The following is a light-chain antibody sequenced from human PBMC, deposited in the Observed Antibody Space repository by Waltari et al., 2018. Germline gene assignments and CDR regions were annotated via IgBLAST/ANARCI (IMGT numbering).Light chain of an antibody. J-gene: IGLJ1*01. CDR3: QTWGTGILV. V-gene: IGLV4-69*01. CDR2: LTSDGSH. CDR1: SGHSSYA. Sequence: QLVLTQSPSASASLGASVKLTCTLSSGHSSYAIAWHQQQPEKGPRYLSKLTSDGSHRRGEGIPDPSSGSSSGGERYLTISSLQSEDGADCYCQTWGTGILVFGTGTKVTVL.